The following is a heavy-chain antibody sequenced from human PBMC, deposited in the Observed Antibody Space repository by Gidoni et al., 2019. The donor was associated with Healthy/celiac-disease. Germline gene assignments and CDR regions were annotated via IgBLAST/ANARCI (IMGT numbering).Heavy chain of an antibody. D-gene: IGHD6-13*01. CDR2: INHSGST. V-gene: IGHV4-34*01. CDR3: AREGVAAAGIAY. J-gene: IGHJ4*02. Sequence: QVQLQQWGAGLLKPSETLSLTCAVYGGSFSGYYWSWIRQPPGKGLEWIGEINHSGSTNYNPSLRSRVTISVDTSKNQFSLKLSSVTAADTAVYYCAREGVAAAGIAYWGQGTLATVSS. CDR1: GGSFSGYY.